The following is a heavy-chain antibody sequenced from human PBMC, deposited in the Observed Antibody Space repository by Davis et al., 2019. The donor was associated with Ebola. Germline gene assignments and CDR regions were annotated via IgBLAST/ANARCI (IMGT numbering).Heavy chain of an antibody. J-gene: IGHJ6*02. CDR1: GFTFSSYA. CDR3: AKAKHAVYYYYGMDV. V-gene: IGHV3-23*01. CDR2: ISGSGGST. Sequence: GESLKISCAASGFTFSSYAMSWVRQAPGKGLEWVSAISGSGGSTYYADSVKGRFTISRDNSKNTVYLQMNSLRVEDTAVYYCAKAKHAVYYYYGMDVWGQGTPVTVSS.